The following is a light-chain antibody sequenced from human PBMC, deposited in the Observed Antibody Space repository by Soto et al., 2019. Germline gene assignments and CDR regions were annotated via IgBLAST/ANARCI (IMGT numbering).Light chain of an antibody. Sequence: QSLLTQPPSVSAAPGQKVTISCSGGSSNIGDNFVSWYQQLPGTAPKLLIYENDKRPSGIPDRFSGSKSGTSAILGITGLQTGDEADYYCGTWDSSLSAEVFGTGTKVTVL. CDR2: END. V-gene: IGLV1-51*02. J-gene: IGLJ1*01. CDR1: SSNIGDNF. CDR3: GTWDSSLSAEV.